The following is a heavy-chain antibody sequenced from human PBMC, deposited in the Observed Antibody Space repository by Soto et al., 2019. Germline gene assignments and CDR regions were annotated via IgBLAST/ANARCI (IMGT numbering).Heavy chain of an antibody. CDR3: ARDKITGLFDY. Sequence: PSETLSLTCAVYGGSFSGYYWTWIRQPPGTGLEWNGEITPSGSNNYNPSLKSRVTISVDTSNIQFSLKLTSVTAADTVLYYCARDKITGLFDYWGQGTLVTVS. D-gene: IGHD2-8*02. CDR2: ITPSGSN. J-gene: IGHJ4*02. V-gene: IGHV4-34*01. CDR1: GGSFSGYY.